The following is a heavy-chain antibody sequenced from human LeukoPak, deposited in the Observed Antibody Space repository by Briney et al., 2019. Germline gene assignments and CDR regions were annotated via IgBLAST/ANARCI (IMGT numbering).Heavy chain of an antibody. CDR2: ITPNSGAT. D-gene: IGHD5-18*01. CDR1: GYTFTDYY. V-gene: IGHV1-2*02. Sequence: ASVKVSCKASGYTFTDYYIHWVRQAPGQGLEWMGWITPNSGATKFAQKFQGRVTMTSDTSISTAYMELSRLRSDDTAVYYCARDGGGYNYGEFDYWGQGTLVTVSS. J-gene: IGHJ4*02. CDR3: ARDGGGYNYGEFDY.